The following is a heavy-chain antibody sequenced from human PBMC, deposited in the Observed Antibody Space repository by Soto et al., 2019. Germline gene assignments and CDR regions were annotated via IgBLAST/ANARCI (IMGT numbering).Heavy chain of an antibody. V-gene: IGHV3-23*01. CDR3: VREGSGSFGL. CDR1: GFIFTNYA. D-gene: IGHD6-19*01. CDR2: IGGRGNSA. J-gene: IGHJ3*01. Sequence: PGGSLRLSCAASGFIFTNYAINWARQAPRPGPERVSIIGGRGNSAYYSDSVQGRVTISRDNTKNTHSLQMSNPTAAATAIKYYVREGSGSFGLWGRGRMV.